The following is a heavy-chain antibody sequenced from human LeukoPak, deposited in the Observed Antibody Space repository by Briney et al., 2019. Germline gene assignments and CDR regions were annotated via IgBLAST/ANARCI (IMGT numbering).Heavy chain of an antibody. D-gene: IGHD6-13*01. Sequence: SETLSLTCAVYGGSFSGYYWSWIRQPPGKGLEWIGEINHSGSTNYNPSLKSRVTISVDTSKNQFSLKLSSVTAADTAVYYCTRGGKQLPLGYYYYYGMDVWGQGTTVTVSS. CDR3: TRGGKQLPLGYYYYYGMDV. V-gene: IGHV4-34*01. CDR1: GGSFSGYY. J-gene: IGHJ6*02. CDR2: INHSGST.